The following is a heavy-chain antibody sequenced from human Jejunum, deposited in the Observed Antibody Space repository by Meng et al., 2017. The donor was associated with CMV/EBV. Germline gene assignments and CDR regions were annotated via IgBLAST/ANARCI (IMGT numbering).Heavy chain of an antibody. Sequence: GFTFHTYSMNWVRQAPGKGLEWVSSISDSSRYIYYADSVKGRFTISRDNAKNSLYLQMNSLRAEDTAVYYCARDLGGRAHPGSLDLWGQGTVVTVSS. CDR2: ISDSSRYI. V-gene: IGHV3-21*01. J-gene: IGHJ3*01. D-gene: IGHD3-10*01. CDR3: ARDLGGRAHPGSLDL. CDR1: GFTFHTYS.